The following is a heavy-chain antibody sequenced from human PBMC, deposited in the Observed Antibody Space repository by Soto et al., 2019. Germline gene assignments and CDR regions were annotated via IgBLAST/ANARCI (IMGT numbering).Heavy chain of an antibody. V-gene: IGHV3-23*01. CDR1: GLTFNSYA. J-gene: IGHJ4*01. D-gene: IGHD2-2*01. CDR3: VRKYPGTRPFDY. CDR2: IGTDGNT. Sequence: GGSLRLSCAASGLTFNSYAMNWVRQAPGKGLAWVSAIGTDGNTYYANSVKGRFTISRDNSRTTLYLQMNSLRVEDTALYYCVRKYPGTRPFDYWGQGTLVTVSS.